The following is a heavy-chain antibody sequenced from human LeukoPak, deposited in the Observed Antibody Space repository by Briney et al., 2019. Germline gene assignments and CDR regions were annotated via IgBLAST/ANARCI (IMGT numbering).Heavy chain of an antibody. Sequence: ASVKVSRKASGYTFTSYDINWVRQATGQGLEWMGWMNPNSGNTGYAQKFQGRVTMTRNTSINTAYMELSSLRSEDTAVYYCATGAFCTNGVCSDPWGQGTLVTVSS. CDR3: ATGAFCTNGVCSDP. CDR2: MNPNSGNT. CDR1: GYTFTSYD. J-gene: IGHJ5*02. D-gene: IGHD2-8*01. V-gene: IGHV1-8*01.